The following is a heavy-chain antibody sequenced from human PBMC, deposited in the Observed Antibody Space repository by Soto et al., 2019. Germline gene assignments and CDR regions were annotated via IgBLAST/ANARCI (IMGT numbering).Heavy chain of an antibody. CDR3: ARDGHGMDV. CDR2: IHVSGST. J-gene: IGHJ6*02. CDR1: GGSVSSSSYQ. Sequence: SETLSLTCTVSGGSVSSSSYQWTWIRQPPGKGLEWIGYIHVSGSTNDNPSLKGRVTMSIDTSKNQFSLKLSSVTAADTAVYYCARDGHGMDVWGQGTKVTVSS. V-gene: IGHV4-61*01.